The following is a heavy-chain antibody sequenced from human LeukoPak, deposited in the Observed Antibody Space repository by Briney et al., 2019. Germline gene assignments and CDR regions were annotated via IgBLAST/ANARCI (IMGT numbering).Heavy chain of an antibody. CDR2: INPNSRGT. Sequence: ASVKVSCKASGYTFTGYYMHWVRQAPGQGLEWMGWINPNSRGTNYAQKVQGRVTMTRDTAVSTAYMELSRLRSDDTAVYYCARVRVRGVTIIAGFGYWGQGTLVTVSS. J-gene: IGHJ4*02. D-gene: IGHD3-10*01. CDR1: GYTFTGYY. CDR3: ARVRVRGVTIIAGFGY. V-gene: IGHV1-2*02.